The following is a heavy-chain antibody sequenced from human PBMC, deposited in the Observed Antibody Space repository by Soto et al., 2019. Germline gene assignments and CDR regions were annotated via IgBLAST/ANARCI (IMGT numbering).Heavy chain of an antibody. J-gene: IGHJ6*02. Sequence: QVQLGQSGAEVKKPGSSVMVSCKASGTIFSSYTISWVRQAPGQGIEWMGRIIPILGATNSAQKFQDRVTLTADKSPNTAYMELNIRRWEDTAVYYCARGLGGRMDDWGQGTTVTVSS. V-gene: IGHV1-69*08. CDR3: ARGLGGRMDD. CDR1: GTIFSSYT. CDR2: IIPILGAT. D-gene: IGHD3-16*01.